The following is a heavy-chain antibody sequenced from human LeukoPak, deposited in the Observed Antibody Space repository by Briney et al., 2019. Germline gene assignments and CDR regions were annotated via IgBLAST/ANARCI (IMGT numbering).Heavy chain of an antibody. CDR3: ARDRKVEPLPEY. V-gene: IGHV3-21*01. J-gene: IGHJ4*01. CDR2: ITSSSTYT. Sequence: GGSLRLSCAASTFTFSTYNMNWVRQAPGKGLEWVSSITSSSTYTLYADTVRGRFTISRDNAKNSLYLQMNSLTAEDTAVYYCARDRKVEPLPEYWGHGTLVTVSS. CDR1: TFTFSTYN. D-gene: IGHD1-1*01.